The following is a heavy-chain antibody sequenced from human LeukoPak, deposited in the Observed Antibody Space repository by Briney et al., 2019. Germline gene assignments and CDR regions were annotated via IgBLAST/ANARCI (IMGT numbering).Heavy chain of an antibody. CDR3: ARCLGGSGSYYYYYYGMDV. J-gene: IGHJ6*02. Sequence: GASVKVSCKASGYTFTSYAMHWVRQAPGQRLEWMGWINAGNGNTKYSQKFQGRVTITRDTSASTAYMELSSPRSEDTAVYYCARCLGGSGSYYYYYYGMDVWGQGTTVTVSS. CDR1: GYTFTSYA. D-gene: IGHD3-10*01. V-gene: IGHV1-3*01. CDR2: INAGNGNT.